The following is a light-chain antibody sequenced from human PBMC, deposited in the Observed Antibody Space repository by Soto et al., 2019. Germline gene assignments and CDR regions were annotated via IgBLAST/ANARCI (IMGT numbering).Light chain of an antibody. Sequence: EIVMTQSPSTLSVFPGERATLSCRASQSVSSYLAWYQQKPGQAPRLLIYDASNRATGIPARLSGSGSGTDFTLTISSLEPEDFAVYYCQQRSNWPITFGQGTRLEIK. CDR1: QSVSSY. CDR3: QQRSNWPIT. CDR2: DAS. J-gene: IGKJ5*01. V-gene: IGKV3-11*01.